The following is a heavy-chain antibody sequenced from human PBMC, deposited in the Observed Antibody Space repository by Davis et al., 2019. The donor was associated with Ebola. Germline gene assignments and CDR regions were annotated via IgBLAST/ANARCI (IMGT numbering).Heavy chain of an antibody. D-gene: IGHD2-2*01. V-gene: IGHV4-59*01. Sequence: SETLSLTCTVSGGSISSYYWSWIRQPPGKGLEWIGYIYYSGSTNYNPSLKSRVTISVDTSKNQFSLKLSSVTAEDTAVYYCAKDLGYDQLLKYGMDVWGQGTTVTVSS. J-gene: IGHJ6*02. CDR1: GGSISSYY. CDR3: AKDLGYDQLLKYGMDV. CDR2: IYYSGST.